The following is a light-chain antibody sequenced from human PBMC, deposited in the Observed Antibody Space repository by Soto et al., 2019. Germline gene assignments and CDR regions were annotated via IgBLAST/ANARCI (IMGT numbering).Light chain of an antibody. CDR3: QQSYSTPYT. Sequence: DIQMTQSPSSLSASVGDRVTITCRASQSISSYLNWYQQKPGKAPKLLIYAASSCQSGVPSRFSGSGSGTDFTLTISSLQPEDFATYYGQQSYSTPYTFGQGTKLEIK. V-gene: IGKV1-39*01. CDR2: AAS. J-gene: IGKJ2*01. CDR1: QSISSY.